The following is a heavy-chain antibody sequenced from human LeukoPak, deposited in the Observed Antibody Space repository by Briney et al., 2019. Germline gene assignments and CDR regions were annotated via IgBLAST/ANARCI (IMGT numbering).Heavy chain of an antibody. CDR1: GGSISSYY. J-gene: IGHJ6*03. D-gene: IGHD5-12*01. Sequence: SETLSLTCTVSGGSISSYYWSWIRQPAGKGLEWIGRIYTSGITNYNPSLKSRVTTSVDTSKDQFSLKLSSVTAADTAMYDCARSEFSGTHMDVWGKGTTVTVSS. CDR3: ARSEFSGTHMDV. CDR2: IYTSGIT. V-gene: IGHV4-4*07.